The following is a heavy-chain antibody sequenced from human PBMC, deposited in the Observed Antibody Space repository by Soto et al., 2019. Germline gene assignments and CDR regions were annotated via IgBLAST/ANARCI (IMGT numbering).Heavy chain of an antibody. CDR2: INSDGSST. Sequence: GGSLRLSCAASGFTFSGYWMHWVRQAPGKGLVWVSRINSDGSSTSYADSVKGRFTISRDNAKNTLYLQMNSLRAEDTAVYYCARVRYFDWLSQPDYYGMDVWGQGTKVTVSS. D-gene: IGHD3-9*01. V-gene: IGHV3-74*01. CDR3: ARVRYFDWLSQPDYYGMDV. CDR1: GFTFSGYW. J-gene: IGHJ6*02.